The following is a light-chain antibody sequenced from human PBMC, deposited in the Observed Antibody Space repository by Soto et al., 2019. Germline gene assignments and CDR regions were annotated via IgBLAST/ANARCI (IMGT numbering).Light chain of an antibody. J-gene: IGKJ2*01. V-gene: IGKV3-20*01. CDR3: QQYGSSPPVT. CDR1: QSVSSSY. Sequence: ELVLPQSPGTLSLSPGERATLSCRASQSVSSSYLAWYQQKPGQAPRLLIYGASSRATGIPDRFSGSGSGTDFTLTISSLEPEDFAVYYCQQYGSSPPVTFGQGTKLEIK. CDR2: GAS.